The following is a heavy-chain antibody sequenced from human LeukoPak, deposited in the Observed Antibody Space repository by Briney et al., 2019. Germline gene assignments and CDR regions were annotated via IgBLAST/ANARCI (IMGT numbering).Heavy chain of an antibody. J-gene: IGHJ6*02. CDR3: AQKGRRVLRYFDWSPPYGMDV. V-gene: IGHV3-23*01. D-gene: IGHD3-9*01. CDR1: GFTFSSYA. CDR2: ISGSGGST. Sequence: GSLRLYCAASGFTFSSYAMSWVRQAPGKGLEWVSAISGSGGSTYYADSVTGRFTISRDNSKNTLYLQMNSLRAEDTAVYYCAQKGRRVLRYFDWSPPYGMDVWGQGTTVTVSS.